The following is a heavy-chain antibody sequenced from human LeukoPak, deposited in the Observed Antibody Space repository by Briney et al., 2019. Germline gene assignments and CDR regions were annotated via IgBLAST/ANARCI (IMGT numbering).Heavy chain of an antibody. CDR1: GGSFSGYY. D-gene: IGHD2-2*01. V-gene: IGHV4-34*01. CDR2: INHSGST. Sequence: SETLSLTCAVYGGSFSGYYWSWIRQPPGKGLERIGEINHSGSTNYNPSLKSRVTISVDTSKNQFSLKLSSVTAADTAVYYCARAIWAYCSSTSCAFDYWGQGTLVTVSS. CDR3: ARAIWAYCSSTSCAFDY. J-gene: IGHJ4*02.